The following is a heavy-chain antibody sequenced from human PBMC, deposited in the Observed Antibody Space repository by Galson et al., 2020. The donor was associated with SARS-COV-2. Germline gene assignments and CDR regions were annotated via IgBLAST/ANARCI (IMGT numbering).Heavy chain of an antibody. Sequence: ASVKVSCKASGYTFTSNGISWVRQAPGQGLEWMGWISAYNGNTNYAQKLQGRVTMTTDTSTSTAYMELRSLRSDDTAVYYCARGLGSSGWYGGNWFDPWGQGTLVTVSS. CDR3: ARGLGSSGWYGGNWFDP. J-gene: IGHJ5*02. V-gene: IGHV1-18*01. CDR1: GYTFTSNG. D-gene: IGHD6-19*01. CDR2: ISAYNGNT.